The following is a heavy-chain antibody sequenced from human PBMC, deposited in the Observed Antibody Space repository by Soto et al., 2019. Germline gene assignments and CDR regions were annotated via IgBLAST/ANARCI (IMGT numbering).Heavy chain of an antibody. V-gene: IGHV3-33*01. Sequence: GGSLRLSCAASGFTFSSYGMHWVRQAPGKGLEWVAVIWYDGSNKYYADSVKGRFTISRDNSKNTLYLQMNSLRAEDTAVYYCARDQGLYSYGYDAFDIWGQGTMVTVSS. D-gene: IGHD5-18*01. CDR1: GFTFSSYG. J-gene: IGHJ3*02. CDR2: IWYDGSNK. CDR3: ARDQGLYSYGYDAFDI.